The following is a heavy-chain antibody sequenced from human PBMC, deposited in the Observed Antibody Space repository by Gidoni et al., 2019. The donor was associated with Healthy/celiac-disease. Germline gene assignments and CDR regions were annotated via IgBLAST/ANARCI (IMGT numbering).Heavy chain of an antibody. V-gene: IGHV4-39*01. CDR2: IYYSGST. Sequence: QLQLQESGPGLVKPSETLSLTCTVSGGSISSRSYYWGWIRQPPGKGLEWIGSIYYSGSTYYNPSLKSRVTISVDTSKNQFSLKLSSVTAADTAVYYCARLSEVSPGDYWGQGTLVTVSS. CDR1: GGSISSRSYY. J-gene: IGHJ4*02. CDR3: ARLSEVSPGDY.